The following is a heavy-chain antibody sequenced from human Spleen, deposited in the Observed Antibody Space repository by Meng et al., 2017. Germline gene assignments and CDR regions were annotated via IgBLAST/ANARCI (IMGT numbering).Heavy chain of an antibody. V-gene: IGHV4-39*07. Sequence: LQLQEPGPGLVKPSGTLSLTCTCSGGSISSSSYYWGWIRQPPGKGLEWIGSIYYSGSTYYNPSLKSRVTISVDTSKNQFSLKLSSVTAADTAVYYCASWIYSCGWQWGQGTLVTVSS. CDR2: IYYSGST. CDR3: ASWIYSCGWQ. J-gene: IGHJ4*02. CDR1: GGSISSSSYY. D-gene: IGHD6-19*01.